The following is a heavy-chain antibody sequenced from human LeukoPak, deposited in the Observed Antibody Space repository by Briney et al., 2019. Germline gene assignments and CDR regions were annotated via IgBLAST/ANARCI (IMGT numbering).Heavy chain of an antibody. J-gene: IGHJ4*02. CDR3: AREGYGDYDGIDY. Sequence: PGGSLRLSCAASGFTFSNYWMTWVRQAPGKGLEWVANIKPDGSQKYYVDSVKGRFTISRDNANNSLYLQMNSLRAEDTAVYYCAREGYGDYDGIDYWGQGTLVTVSS. D-gene: IGHD4-17*01. CDR1: GFTFSNYW. V-gene: IGHV3-7*01. CDR2: IKPDGSQK.